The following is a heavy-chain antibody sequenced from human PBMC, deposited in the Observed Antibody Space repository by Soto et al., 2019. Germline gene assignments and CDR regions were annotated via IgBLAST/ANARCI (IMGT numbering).Heavy chain of an antibody. CDR1: GYTFTGYY. CDR3: ARGKSSTSWVDY. J-gene: IGHJ4*02. Sequence: ASVKVSCKASGYTFTGYYMHWVRQAPGQGLEWMGWINPNSGGTNYAQKFQGWVTMTRDTSISTAYMELSRLRSDDTAVYYCARGKSSTSWVDYWGQGTLVTVSS. CDR2: INPNSGGT. V-gene: IGHV1-2*04. D-gene: IGHD2-2*01.